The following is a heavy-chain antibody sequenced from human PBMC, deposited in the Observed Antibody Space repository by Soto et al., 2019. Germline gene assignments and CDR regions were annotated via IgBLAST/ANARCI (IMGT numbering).Heavy chain of an antibody. CDR3: ARGRLGFFDY. J-gene: IGHJ4*02. Sequence: XEILSLTCAVYGGSFSGYYWSWIRQPPGKGLEWIGEINHSGSTNYNPSLKSRVTISVDTSKNQFSLKLSSVTAADTAVYYCARGRLGFFDYWGQGTLVTVSS. CDR1: GGSFSGYY. V-gene: IGHV4-34*01. CDR2: INHSGST. D-gene: IGHD3-9*01.